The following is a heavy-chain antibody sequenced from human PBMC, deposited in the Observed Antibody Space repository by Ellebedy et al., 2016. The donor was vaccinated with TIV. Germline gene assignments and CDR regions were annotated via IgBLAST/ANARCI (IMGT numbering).Heavy chain of an antibody. D-gene: IGHD6-19*01. CDR1: VYTFTKSP. CDR2: INPDNDYT. V-gene: IGHV1-3*01. Sequence: AASVKVSCKASVYTFTKSPIHWVRQVPGQRLEWKGRINPDNDYTRYSQKFQGKVKLTRDTSVSTGHMELSSLRFEDTAVYYCARVSGWSPGDGFDFWGQGTMISVSS. J-gene: IGHJ3*01. CDR3: ARVSGWSPGDGFDF.